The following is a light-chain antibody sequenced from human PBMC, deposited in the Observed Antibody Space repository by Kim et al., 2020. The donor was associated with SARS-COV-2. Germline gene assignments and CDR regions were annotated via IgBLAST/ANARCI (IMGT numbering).Light chain of an antibody. V-gene: IGLV3-1*01. CDR3: QAWDSSTMV. Sequence: VSPGQTASITCSGDKLGDKFACWYQQKPGQSPVLVIYQDSKRPSGIPERFSGSNSGNTATLTISGTQAMDEADYYCQAWDSSTMVFGGGTQLTVL. CDR2: QDS. J-gene: IGLJ3*02. CDR1: KLGDKF.